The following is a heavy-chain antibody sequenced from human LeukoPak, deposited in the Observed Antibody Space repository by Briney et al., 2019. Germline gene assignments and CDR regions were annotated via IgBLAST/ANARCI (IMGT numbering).Heavy chain of an antibody. D-gene: IGHD5-12*01. CDR3: ARMSPHLAYAYDY. CDR2: IYSGGST. CDR1: GFTVSSNY. J-gene: IGHJ4*02. V-gene: IGHV3-53*01. Sequence: PGGSLRLSCAASGFTVSSNYMSWVRQAPGKGLEWVSVIYSGGSTYYADSVKGRFTISRDNSKNTLYLQMNSLRAEDTAVYYCARMSPHLAYAYDYWGQGTLVTVSS.